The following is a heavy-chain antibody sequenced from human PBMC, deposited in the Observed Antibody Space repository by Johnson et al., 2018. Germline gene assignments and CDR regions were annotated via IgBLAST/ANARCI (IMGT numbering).Heavy chain of an antibody. J-gene: IGHJ6*03. CDR2: MNPNTGHT. D-gene: IGHD6-6*01. CDR1: GYTFTNSD. Sequence: QLVESGSEVKKPWSSVKVSCKASGYTFTNSDLNWVRQAAGQGLEWMGWMNPNTGHTGYAQKFQDRVTMTRNTSISTAYMELSSLRSEDTAVYYCATRGTSSHYYYYYMDVWGIGTTVTVSS. V-gene: IGHV1-8*01. CDR3: ATRGTSSHYYYYYMDV.